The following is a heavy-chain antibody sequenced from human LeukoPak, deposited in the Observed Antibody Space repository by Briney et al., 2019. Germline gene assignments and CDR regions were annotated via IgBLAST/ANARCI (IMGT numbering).Heavy chain of an antibody. Sequence: SETPSLTCAVYSGSFSGYYWSWIRQPPGKGLEWIGEINHSGSTNYNPSLKSRVTISVDTSKNQFSLKLSSVTAADTAVYYCARLEKRAYYYDSSGYWTFDIWGQGTMVTVSS. CDR3: ARLEKRAYYYDSSGYWTFDI. D-gene: IGHD3-22*01. CDR2: INHSGST. CDR1: SGSFSGYY. V-gene: IGHV4-34*01. J-gene: IGHJ3*02.